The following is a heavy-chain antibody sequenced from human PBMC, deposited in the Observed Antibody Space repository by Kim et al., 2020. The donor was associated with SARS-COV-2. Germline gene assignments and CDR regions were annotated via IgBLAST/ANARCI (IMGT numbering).Heavy chain of an antibody. CDR2: GNT. Sequence: GNTKYSHKFQGRVTITRDTSASTAYMELSSLRSEDTAVYYCARGEGGGDYWGQGTLVTVSS. CDR3: ARGEGGGDY. J-gene: IGHJ4*02. D-gene: IGHD3-16*01. V-gene: IGHV1-3*01.